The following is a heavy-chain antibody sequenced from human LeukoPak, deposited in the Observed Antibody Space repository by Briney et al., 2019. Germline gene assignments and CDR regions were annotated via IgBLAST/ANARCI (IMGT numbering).Heavy chain of an antibody. CDR2: INHSGST. CDR1: GGSFSGYY. D-gene: IGHD3-22*01. Sequence: SETLSLTCAVYGGSFSGYYWSWIRQPPGKGLEWIGEINHSGSTNYNPSLKSRVTISVDTSKNQFSLKLSSVTAADTAVYYCARDPHYYDSSGLNWFDPWGQGTLVTVSS. J-gene: IGHJ5*02. CDR3: ARDPHYYDSSGLNWFDP. V-gene: IGHV4-34*01.